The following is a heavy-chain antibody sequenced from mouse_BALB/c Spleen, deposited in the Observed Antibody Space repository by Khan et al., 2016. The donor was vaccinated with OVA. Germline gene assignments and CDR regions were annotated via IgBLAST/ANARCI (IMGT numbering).Heavy chain of an antibody. V-gene: IGHV2-6-4*01. Sequence: QVQLKESGPGLVAPSQTLSITCTVSGFSLSRYNIHWVRQPPGKGLEWLGMIWGGGGTDYNSTPYSRLSTSKDNSKSQDFLKMNSLQTDDTAMYYCARAYYRYDGYYAMDYWGQGTSVTVSS. J-gene: IGHJ4*01. CDR3: ARAYYRYDGYYAMDY. D-gene: IGHD2-14*01. CDR1: GFSLSRYN. CDR2: IWGGGGT.